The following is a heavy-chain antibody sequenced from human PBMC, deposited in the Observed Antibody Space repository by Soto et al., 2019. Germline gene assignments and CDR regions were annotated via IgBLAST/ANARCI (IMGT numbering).Heavy chain of an antibody. CDR3: AREHDFWSNYCFDY. J-gene: IGHJ4*02. D-gene: IGHD3-3*01. Sequence: QVQLVQSGAEVKKPGASVKVSCEASGYTFTSYSIHWVRQAPGQRLEWMGWINAGNGNTKYSQKVQGRVTITRDTSASTAYMELSSLTSEDTAVYYCAREHDFWSNYCFDYWGQGTLVTVSS. CDR1: GYTFTSYS. CDR2: INAGNGNT. V-gene: IGHV1-3*01.